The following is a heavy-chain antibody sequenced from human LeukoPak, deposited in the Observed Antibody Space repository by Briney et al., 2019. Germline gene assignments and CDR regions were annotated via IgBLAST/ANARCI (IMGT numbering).Heavy chain of an antibody. V-gene: IGHV4-59*11. D-gene: IGHD3-22*01. J-gene: IGHJ3*02. CDR1: GGSISSHY. Sequence: PSETLSLTCTVSGGSISSHYWSWMRQPPGKGLEWIGYIYYTGTTRYNPSLQSRVTMSVDTPGNEFSLKLTSVTAADTAVYYCARLLSNDDRGDPDTFDIWGQGTVVTVSS. CDR2: IYYTGTT. CDR3: ARLLSNDDRGDPDTFDI.